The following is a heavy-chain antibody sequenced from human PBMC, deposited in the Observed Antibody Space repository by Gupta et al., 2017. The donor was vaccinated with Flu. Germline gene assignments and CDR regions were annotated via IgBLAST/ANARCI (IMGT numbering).Heavy chain of an antibody. CDR2: INSDGSST. D-gene: IGHD2-21*02. Sequence: HWFRQAPGKGLVWVSRINSDGSSTSYADSVKGRVTISRDNAKNTLYLQMNSLRAEDTAVYYCARGAYCGGDCYSQTYDYWGQGTLVTVSS. CDR3: ARGAYCGGDCYSQTYDY. V-gene: IGHV3-74*01. J-gene: IGHJ4*02.